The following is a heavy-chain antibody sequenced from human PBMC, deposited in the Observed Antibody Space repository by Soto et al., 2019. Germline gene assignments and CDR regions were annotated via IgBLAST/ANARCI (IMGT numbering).Heavy chain of an antibody. CDR1: GGSISSGGYY. D-gene: IGHD6-6*01. CDR2: IYYSGST. V-gene: IGHV4-31*03. J-gene: IGHJ6*02. CDR3: ARGHLMYSSSSEEVWEEYYYGMDV. Sequence: PSETLSLTCTVSGGSISSGGYYWSWIRQHPGKGLEWIGYIYYSGSTYYNPSLKSRVTISVDTSKNQFSLKLSSVTAADTAVYYCARGHLMYSSSSEEVWEEYYYGMDVWGQGTTVTVSS.